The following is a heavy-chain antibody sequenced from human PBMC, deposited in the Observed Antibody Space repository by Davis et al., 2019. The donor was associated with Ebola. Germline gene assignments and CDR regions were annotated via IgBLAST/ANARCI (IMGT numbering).Heavy chain of an antibody. D-gene: IGHD3-3*01. CDR1: GGSISSSSYY. CDR2: INHSGST. V-gene: IGHV4-39*07. Sequence: SETLSLTCTVSGGSISSSSYYWGWIRQPPGKGLEWIGEINHSGSTNYNPSLKSRVTISVDTSKNQFSLKLSSVTAADTAVYYCARGAQYDFWSGYQHYFDYWGQGTLVTVSS. CDR3: ARGAQYDFWSGYQHYFDY. J-gene: IGHJ4*02.